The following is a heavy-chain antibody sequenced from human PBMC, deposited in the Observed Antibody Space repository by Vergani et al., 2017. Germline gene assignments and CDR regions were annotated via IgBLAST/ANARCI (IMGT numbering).Heavy chain of an antibody. J-gene: IGHJ6*02. Sequence: EVQLVESGGGLVKPGGSLRLSCAASGFTFSSYSMNWVRQAPGKGLEWVSSISSSSSYIYYADSVKGRFTISRDNAKNSLYLQMNSLRAEDTAVYYCARDYYYGSGSYYSYYYYGMDVWGQGTTVTVSS. CDR3: ARDYYYGSGSYYSYYYYGMDV. D-gene: IGHD3-10*01. V-gene: IGHV3-21*01. CDR2: ISSSSSYI. CDR1: GFTFSSYS.